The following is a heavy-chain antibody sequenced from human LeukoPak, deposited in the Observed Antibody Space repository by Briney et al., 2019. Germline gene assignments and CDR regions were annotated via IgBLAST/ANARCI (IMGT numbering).Heavy chain of an antibody. V-gene: IGHV4-34*01. CDR3: ARDSYSNYVFYYYGMDV. J-gene: IGHJ6*02. D-gene: IGHD4-11*01. CDR2: INHSGST. Sequence: SETLSLTCAVYGGSFSGYYWSWIRQPPGKGLEWIGEINHSGSTNYNPSLKSRVTISVDTSENQFSLKLSSVTAADTAAYYCARDSYSNYVFYYYGMDVWGQGTTVTVSS. CDR1: GGSFSGYY.